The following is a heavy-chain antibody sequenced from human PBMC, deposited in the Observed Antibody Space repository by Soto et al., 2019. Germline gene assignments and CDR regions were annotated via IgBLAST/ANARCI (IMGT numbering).Heavy chain of an antibody. V-gene: IGHV1-18*04. J-gene: IGHJ5*02. CDR2: ISAYNGNT. Sequence: GASVKVSCKASGYTFTSYYMHWVRQAPGQGLEWMGWISAYNGNTNYAQKLQGRVTVTTDTSTSTAYMELRSLRSDDTAVYYCARDTAMVHNWLDPWGQGTLVTVSS. CDR3: ARDTAMVHNWLDP. D-gene: IGHD5-18*01. CDR1: GYTFTSYY.